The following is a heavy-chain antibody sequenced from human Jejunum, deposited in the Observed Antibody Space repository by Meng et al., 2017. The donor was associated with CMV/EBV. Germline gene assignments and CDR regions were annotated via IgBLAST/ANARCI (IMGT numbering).Heavy chain of an antibody. Sequence: SGDSVSSNYGWSWVRQPPGKGLEWIGEVYHGGSTNYNSSLKSRVTILVDKSKNQFSLTLTSVTAADTAFYYCARHVAVTGTRGFDLWGQGTMVTVSS. D-gene: IGHD6-19*01. V-gene: IGHV4-4*02. CDR2: VYHGGST. J-gene: IGHJ3*01. CDR3: ARHVAVTGTRGFDL. CDR1: GDSVSSNYG.